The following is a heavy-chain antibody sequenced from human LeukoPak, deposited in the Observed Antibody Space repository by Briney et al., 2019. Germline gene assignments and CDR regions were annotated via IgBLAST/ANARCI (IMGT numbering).Heavy chain of an antibody. Sequence: SETLSLTCTVSGGPISSSSYYWGWIRQPPGKGLEWIGSIYYSGSTYYNPSLKSRVTISVDTSKNQFSLKLRSVTAADTAVYSCARLDYGDYGGFVWYFDLWGRGTLVTVSS. J-gene: IGHJ2*01. CDR1: GGPISSSSYY. CDR3: ARLDYGDYGGFVWYFDL. V-gene: IGHV4-39*01. CDR2: IYYSGST. D-gene: IGHD4-17*01.